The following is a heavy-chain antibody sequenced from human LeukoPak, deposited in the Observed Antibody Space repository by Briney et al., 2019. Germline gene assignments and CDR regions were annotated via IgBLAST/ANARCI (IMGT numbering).Heavy chain of an antibody. D-gene: IGHD2-2*01. V-gene: IGHV1-2*02. CDR2: INPNSGGT. CDR3: ARGGRFYCSSTSCYPDYYYYYMDV. J-gene: IGHJ6*03. Sequence: GASVKVSCKASGYTFTGYYMHWVRQAPGQGLEWMGWINPNSGGTNYAQKFQGRVTMTRDTSISTAYMELSRLRSDDTAVYYCARGGRFYCSSTSCYPDYYYYYMDVWGKGTTVTVSS. CDR1: GYTFTGYY.